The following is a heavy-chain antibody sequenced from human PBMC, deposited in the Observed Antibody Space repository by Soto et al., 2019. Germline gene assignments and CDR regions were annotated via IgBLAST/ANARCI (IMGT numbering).Heavy chain of an antibody. Sequence: LSLTCTVSGGSMRNYFWTWIRQPPGKGLEWIGYIHYSGTTSFFPSYNPSLRSRVTISEDTSKNQFSLKLLSVTTADTAVYFCAAGEASSRNLAPYSLDFWGQGTLVTVSS. CDR1: GGSMRNYF. D-gene: IGHD6-13*01. J-gene: IGHJ4*02. CDR2: IHYSGTT. CDR3: AAGEASSRNLAPYSLDF. V-gene: IGHV4-59*01.